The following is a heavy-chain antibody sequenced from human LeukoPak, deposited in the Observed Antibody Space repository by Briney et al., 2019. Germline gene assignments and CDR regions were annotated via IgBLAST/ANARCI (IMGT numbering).Heavy chain of an antibody. V-gene: IGHV3-11*01. CDR1: GFTFSDYY. CDR3: ARGGYYGGDDY. Sequence: GGSLRLSCAASGFTFSDYYMSWIRQAPGKGLEWFSYISGDSSSISYADSVQGRFTVSRDNAKISLYLQMNSLRAEDTAVYYCARGGYYGGDDYWGQGTLVTVSS. J-gene: IGHJ4*02. D-gene: IGHD4-23*01. CDR2: ISGDSSSI.